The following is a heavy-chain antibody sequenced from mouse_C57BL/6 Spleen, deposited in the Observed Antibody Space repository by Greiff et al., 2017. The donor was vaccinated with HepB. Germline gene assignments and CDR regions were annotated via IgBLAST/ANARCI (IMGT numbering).Heavy chain of an antibody. Sequence: QVQLQQSGAELVRPGASVTLSCKASGYTFTDYEMHWVKQTPVHGLEWIGAIDPETGGTAYNQKFKGKAILTADKSSSTAYMELRSLTSEDSAGYYCTRGGNYGYWYFDVWGTGTTVTVSS. J-gene: IGHJ1*03. V-gene: IGHV1-15*01. CDR2: IDPETGGT. CDR1: GYTFTDYE. CDR3: TRGGNYGYWYFDV. D-gene: IGHD1-1*01.